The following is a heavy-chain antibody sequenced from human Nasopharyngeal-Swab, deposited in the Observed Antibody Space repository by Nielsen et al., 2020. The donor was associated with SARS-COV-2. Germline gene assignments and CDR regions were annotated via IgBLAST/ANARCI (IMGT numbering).Heavy chain of an antibody. D-gene: IGHD6-19*01. CDR3: AKGQVAGTLSRFEH. CDR1: GSSFSNSP. J-gene: IGHJ4*02. CDR2: ISIDGSNE. Sequence: GRSLRLSCAASGSSFSNSPTYWVRQAPGKGLGWVAVISIDGSNEYYADSVQGRFTISRDNSMNTLYPQMNSLRAEDTAIYYCAKGQVAGTLSRFEHWGQGALVTVSS. V-gene: IGHV3-30-3*01.